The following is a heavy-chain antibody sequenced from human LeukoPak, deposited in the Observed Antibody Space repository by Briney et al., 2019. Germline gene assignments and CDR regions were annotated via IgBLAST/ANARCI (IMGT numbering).Heavy chain of an antibody. CDR3: ARDRGYYDSSGYSGFDP. CDR1: GYTFTSYY. CDR2: INPSGGST. D-gene: IGHD3-22*01. V-gene: IGHV1-46*01. J-gene: IGHJ5*02. Sequence: ASVKVSCKASGYTFTSYYMHWVRQAPGQGLEWMGIINPSGGSTSYAQKLQGRVTMTRDMSTSTVYMELSSLRSEDTAVYYCARDRGYYDSSGYSGFDPWGQGTLVTVSS.